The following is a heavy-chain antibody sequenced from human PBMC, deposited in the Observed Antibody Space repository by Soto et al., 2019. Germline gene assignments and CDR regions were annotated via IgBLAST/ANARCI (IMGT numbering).Heavy chain of an antibody. D-gene: IGHD4-17*01. CDR3: AKDTVETPFDY. Sequence: GGSLRLSCAASGFTFRSYWMHWVRQAPGKGLVWVSRINDDGSKINYADSVKGRFTISRDNSKNTLYLQMNSLRAEDTAVYYCAKDTVETPFDYWGQGTLVTVSS. V-gene: IGHV3-74*01. CDR1: GFTFRSYW. J-gene: IGHJ4*02. CDR2: INDDGSKI.